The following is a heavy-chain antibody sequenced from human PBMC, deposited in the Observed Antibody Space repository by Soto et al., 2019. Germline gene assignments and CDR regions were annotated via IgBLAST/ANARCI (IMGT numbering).Heavy chain of an antibody. CDR3: ARDGADYDFWSGYYTGYYYGMDV. Sequence: SETLSITCTVSGAYMSSHYWRWIRRPPGKELEWIGNIHFIPSIHFSGTTNYNPSLKSRVTISVDTSKNQFSLKLSSVTAADTAMYYCARDGADYDFWSGYYTGYYYGMDVWGQGTTVTVS. CDR2: IHFIPSIHFSGTT. CDR1: GAYMSSHY. J-gene: IGHJ6*02. D-gene: IGHD3-3*01. V-gene: IGHV4-59*11.